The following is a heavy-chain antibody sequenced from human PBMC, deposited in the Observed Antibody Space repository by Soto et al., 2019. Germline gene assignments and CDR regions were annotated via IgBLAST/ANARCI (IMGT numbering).Heavy chain of an antibody. V-gene: IGHV3-23*01. CDR1: GFTFSNFA. Sequence: EVQLLESGGDLVQPGGSLRRSFEASGFTFSNFAMRRVRKAPGRGLEWVSGISASGRDIHYADSVKDRFTVSRDNSKNTLYLQMNSLRAEYTAIYYCAKGKTSGWYYFDYWGQGALVTVSS. CDR3: AKGKTSGWYYFDY. J-gene: IGHJ4*02. CDR2: ISASGRDI. D-gene: IGHD6-19*01.